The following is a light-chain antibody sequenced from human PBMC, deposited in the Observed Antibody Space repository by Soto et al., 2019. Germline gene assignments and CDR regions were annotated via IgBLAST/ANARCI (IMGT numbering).Light chain of an antibody. CDR1: SSNIGSNF. CDR2: RNN. V-gene: IGLV1-47*01. Sequence: QSVLTQQPSASGTPGQRVTISCSGSSSNIGSNFVYWYSQLPGTAPKLLIYRNNQRPSGVPDRFSGSKSGTSASLAISGLRSEDEADYYCAAWDDSQSGVVFGGGTKLTVL. J-gene: IGLJ2*01. CDR3: AAWDDSQSGVV.